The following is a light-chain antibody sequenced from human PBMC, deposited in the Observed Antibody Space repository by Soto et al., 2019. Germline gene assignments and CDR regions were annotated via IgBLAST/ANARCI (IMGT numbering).Light chain of an antibody. CDR1: QSISSY. V-gene: IGKV1-39*01. Sequence: DIQMTQLPSSLSASVGDRVTITCRASQSISSYLNWYQQKPGKAPKLLIYAASSLQSGVPSRFSGSGSGTEFTLTISSLQPDDFATYYCQQYNTYSRTFGQGAKADIK. CDR3: QQYNTYSRT. CDR2: AAS. J-gene: IGKJ1*01.